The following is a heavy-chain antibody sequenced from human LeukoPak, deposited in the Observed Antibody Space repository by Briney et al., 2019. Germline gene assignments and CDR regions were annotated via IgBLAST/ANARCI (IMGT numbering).Heavy chain of an antibody. CDR1: GGSISSYY. J-gene: IGHJ4*02. Sequence: SETLSLTCTVSGGSISSYYWGWIRQPAGGGLEWIGRIYSSGSTNYNPSPKSRVTMSVDTSKNQFSLKLSSVTAADTAVYYCAREPGYSSNWYDYWGQGTLVTVSS. V-gene: IGHV4-4*07. D-gene: IGHD6-13*01. CDR2: IYSSGST. CDR3: AREPGYSSNWYDY.